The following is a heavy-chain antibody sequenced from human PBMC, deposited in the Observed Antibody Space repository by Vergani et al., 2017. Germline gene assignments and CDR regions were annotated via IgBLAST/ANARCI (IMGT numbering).Heavy chain of an antibody. V-gene: IGHV1-18*01. Sequence: QVHLVQSGAEVKKPGASLKVSCKASGYTFTSYGISWVRQAPGQGLEWMGWISAYNGHTNYAQKVQGRVTMTTDTSTSTAYMELRSLRSDDTAIYYCARCGLGYCXGGSCFPPAEYFQHWGQGTLVSVSS. D-gene: IGHD2-15*01. CDR3: ARCGLGYCXGGSCFPPAEYFQH. CDR2: ISAYNGHT. CDR1: GYTFTSYG. J-gene: IGHJ1*01.